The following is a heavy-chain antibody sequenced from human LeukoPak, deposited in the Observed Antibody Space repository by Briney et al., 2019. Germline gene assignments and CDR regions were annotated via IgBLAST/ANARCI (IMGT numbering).Heavy chain of an antibody. CDR3: SRAADVVLVPPSDD. CDR2: INPNSGDT. V-gene: IGHV1-2*02. Sequence: ASVKVSCKASGGTFSSYAISWVRQAPGEGLEWMGWINPNSGDTNYAQKFKGRVTMTRDTSISAAYMELSSLRFDDTAVYYCSRAADVVLVPPSDDRGQGTLVTVSS. J-gene: IGHJ4*02. D-gene: IGHD2-8*02. CDR1: GGTFSSYA.